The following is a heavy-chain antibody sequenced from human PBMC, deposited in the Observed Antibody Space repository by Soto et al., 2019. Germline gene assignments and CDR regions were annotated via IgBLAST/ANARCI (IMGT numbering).Heavy chain of an antibody. CDR2: ISSRGDRT. V-gene: IGHV3-23*01. Sequence: EVQLLESGGGLVQPGGSLRLSYAASGFTFSSYAMNWVRQAPGKGLEWVSAISSRGDRTYYADSVKGQFTISRDNSKHSLYLQVNSLRADDTAVYYCAKSNLYCSGTSCYVFDFWGQGTLVTVSS. CDR3: AKSNLYCSGTSCYVFDF. D-gene: IGHD2-2*01. CDR1: GFTFSSYA. J-gene: IGHJ4*02.